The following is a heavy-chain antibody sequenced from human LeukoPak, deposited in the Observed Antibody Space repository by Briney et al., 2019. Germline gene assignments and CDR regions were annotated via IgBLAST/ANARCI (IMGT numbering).Heavy chain of an antibody. D-gene: IGHD4-17*01. J-gene: IGHJ3*01. CDR2: ISVLGFDT. Sequence: PGGSLRLSCAASNFAFSTYAMAWVRQAPSQGLEWVSSISVLGFDTSYADSVKGRFTISRDNSQSTLFLQMNSLRAEDTAVYYCTKDPNGDYVGAFDFWGQGTMVTVSS. CDR3: TKDPNGDYVGAFDF. CDR1: NFAFSTYA. V-gene: IGHV3-23*01.